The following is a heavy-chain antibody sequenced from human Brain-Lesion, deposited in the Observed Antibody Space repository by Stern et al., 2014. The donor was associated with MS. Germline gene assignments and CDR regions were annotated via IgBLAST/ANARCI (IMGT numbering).Heavy chain of an antibody. CDR3: VRVYNTIYGIVTQRGSGMDV. Sequence: EVQLVESGGGLVQPGGSLTISCTAAGFTFGNYWMTWVRQAPGKGLEWVANIKEDGTEKNYGDSVKGRFTISRDNARNSLYLQMNSLRVEDTALYYCVRVYNTIYGIVTQRGSGMDVWGQGTTVIVSS. CDR2: IKEDGTEK. V-gene: IGHV3-7*01. CDR1: GFTFGNYW. J-gene: IGHJ6*02. D-gene: IGHD3-3*01.